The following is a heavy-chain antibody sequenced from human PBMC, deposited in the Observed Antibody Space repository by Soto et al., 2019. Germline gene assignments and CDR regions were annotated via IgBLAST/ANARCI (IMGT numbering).Heavy chain of an antibody. CDR2: INPSGGST. CDR1: GYTFTSYY. D-gene: IGHD3-16*01. J-gene: IGHJ4*02. V-gene: IGHV1-46*01. CDR3: AREGNRFGAEYGGLGY. Sequence: RASVKVSCKASGYTFTSYYMHWVRQAPGQGLEWMGIINPSGGSTSYAQKFQGRVTMTRDTSTSTVYMELSSLRSEDTAVYYCAREGNRFGAEYGGLGYWGQGTLVTVSS.